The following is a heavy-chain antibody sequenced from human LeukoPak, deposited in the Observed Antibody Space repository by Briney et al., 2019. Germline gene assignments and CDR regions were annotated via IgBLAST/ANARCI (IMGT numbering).Heavy chain of an antibody. CDR1: GFTFSSYS. Sequence: GGSLRLSCAASGFTFSSYSMNWVRQAPGKGLERVSYISSSSSTIYYADSVKGRFTISRDNAKNSLYLQMNSLRDEDTAVYYCARVVGATAFSPAGRHWGQGTLVTVSS. CDR2: ISSSSSTI. D-gene: IGHD1-26*01. CDR3: ARVVGATAFSPAGRH. J-gene: IGHJ4*02. V-gene: IGHV3-48*02.